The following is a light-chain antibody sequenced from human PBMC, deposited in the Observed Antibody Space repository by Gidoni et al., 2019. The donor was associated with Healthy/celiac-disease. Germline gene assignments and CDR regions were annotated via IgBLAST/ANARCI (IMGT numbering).Light chain of an antibody. V-gene: IGLV1-47*01. CDR1: SSNIGSNY. CDR2: RNN. Sequence: QSVLTQPPSASGTPGPRVTISCSGSSSNIGSNYVYWYQQLPGTAPKLLIYRNNQRPSGVPARFSGSKSGTSASLAISGLRSEDEADYYCATWDGSLSGRVFGGGTKLTVL. CDR3: ATWDGSLSGRV. J-gene: IGLJ3*02.